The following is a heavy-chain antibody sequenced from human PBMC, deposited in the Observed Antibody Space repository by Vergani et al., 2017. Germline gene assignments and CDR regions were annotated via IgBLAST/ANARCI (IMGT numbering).Heavy chain of an antibody. CDR2: NNPNSGGT. D-gene: IGHD6-13*01. Sequence: QVQRVQSVAEVKKPGASVKVSCKASGYTFTGYYMHWVRQAPGQGLEWMGWNNPNSGGTNYAQKFQGRVTMTRDTSISTAYMELSRRRSDDTAVYYCARPDIAAALWVGFDPWGQGSLVTVSS. CDR3: ARPDIAAALWVGFDP. J-gene: IGHJ5*02. V-gene: IGHV1-2*02. CDR1: GYTFTGYY.